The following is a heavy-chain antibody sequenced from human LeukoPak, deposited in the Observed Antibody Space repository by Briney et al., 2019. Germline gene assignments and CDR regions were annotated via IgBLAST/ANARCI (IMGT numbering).Heavy chain of an antibody. J-gene: IGHJ6*03. V-gene: IGHV3-21*01. Sequence: GGSLRLSCAASGFTFSSYSMNWVCQALGKGLEWVSSISSSSSYIYYADSVKGRFTISRDNAKNSLYLQMNSLRAEDTAVYYCAGFGSYYYYYYMDVWGKGTTVTVSS. CDR2: ISSSSSYI. CDR3: AGFGSYYYYYYMDV. D-gene: IGHD3-10*01. CDR1: GFTFSSYS.